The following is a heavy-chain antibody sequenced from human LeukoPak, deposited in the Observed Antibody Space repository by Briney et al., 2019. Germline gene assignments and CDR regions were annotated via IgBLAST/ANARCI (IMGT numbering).Heavy chain of an antibody. CDR3: ARLLGAIAAAGTKWFDP. V-gene: IGHV5-51*01. J-gene: IGHJ5*02. CDR1: GYSFTSYW. Sequence: KGGESLKISCKGSGYSFTSYWIGWVRQMPGKGLEWMGIIYPGDSDTRYSPSFQGQVTISADKSISTAYLQWSSLKASDTAMYYCARLLGAIAAAGTKWFDPWGQGTLVTVSS. CDR2: IYPGDSDT. D-gene: IGHD6-13*01.